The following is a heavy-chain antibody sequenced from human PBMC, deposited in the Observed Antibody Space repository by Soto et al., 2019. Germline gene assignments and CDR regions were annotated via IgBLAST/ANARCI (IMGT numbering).Heavy chain of an antibody. V-gene: IGHV4-59*01. D-gene: IGHD4-17*01. CDR2: IYYSGST. J-gene: IGHJ4*02. CDR3: ARGSTVTTYY. CDR1: GGSISSYY. Sequence: KSSETLSLTCTVSGGSISSYYWSWIRQPPGKGLEWIGYIYYSGSTNYNPSLKSRVTISVDTSKNQFSLKLSSVTAADTAVYYCARGSTVTTYYWGQGTLVTVSS.